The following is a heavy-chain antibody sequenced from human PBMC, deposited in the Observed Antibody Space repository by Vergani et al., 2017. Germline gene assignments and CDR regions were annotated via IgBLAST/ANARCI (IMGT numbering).Heavy chain of an antibody. D-gene: IGHD3-9*01. CDR3: ASLRSYYDILPGYYNSLYYFDY. CDR1: GYSISSGYY. CDR2: IYHSGST. Sequence: QVQLQESGPGLVKPSETLSLTCAVSGYSISSGYYWGWIRQPPGKGLGWMGSIYHSGSTYYNPSLKSRVTISVDTSKNQFSLKLSSVTAADTAVYYCASLRSYYDILPGYYNSLYYFDYWGQGTLVTVSS. J-gene: IGHJ4*02. V-gene: IGHV4-38-2*01.